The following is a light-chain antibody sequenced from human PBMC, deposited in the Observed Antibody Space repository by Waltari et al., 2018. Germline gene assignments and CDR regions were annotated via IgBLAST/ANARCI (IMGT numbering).Light chain of an antibody. J-gene: IGKJ2*01. CDR3: LQYNNSPHI. CDR2: KAS. Sequence: DIQITQSPSSLSASVGDTVTITCRASQGIVNWLDWYQQKPGKAPKLLIYKASNLQGGVPSRFTGSGSGTEFTLTITSLQAEDSASYYCLQYNNSPHIFGQGTKVEIK. CDR1: QGIVNW. V-gene: IGKV1-12*01.